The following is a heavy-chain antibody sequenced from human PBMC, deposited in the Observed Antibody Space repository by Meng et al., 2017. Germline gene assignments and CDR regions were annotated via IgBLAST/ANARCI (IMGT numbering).Heavy chain of an antibody. CDR1: GFTFSSYV. V-gene: IGHV3-23*01. CDR3: AKDTVTMGDYYYHGMDV. D-gene: IGHD4-17*01. CDR2: VSDSGAGT. Sequence: ETLSLTCAASGFTFSSYVMTWVRQAPGKGLEWVSSVSDSGAGTNYADSVKGRFTISRDNSKNTLFLQMNSLRADDTAVYYCAKDTVTMGDYYYHGMDVWGQGTTVTVSS. J-gene: IGHJ6*02.